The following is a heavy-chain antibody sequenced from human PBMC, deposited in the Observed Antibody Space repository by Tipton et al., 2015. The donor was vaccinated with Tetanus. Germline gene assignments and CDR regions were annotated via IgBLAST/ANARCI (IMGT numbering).Heavy chain of an antibody. CDR1: GGSFSGYY. Sequence: TLSLTCAVYGGSFSGYYWSWIRQPPGKGPEWIGEINHSGSTNYNPSLKSRVTISVDTSKNQFSLKLSSVTAADTAVYYCARGLLVVVPAARGRYNWFDPWGQGTLVTVSS. D-gene: IGHD2-2*01. V-gene: IGHV4-34*01. CDR2: INHSGST. J-gene: IGHJ5*02. CDR3: ARGLLVVVPAARGRYNWFDP.